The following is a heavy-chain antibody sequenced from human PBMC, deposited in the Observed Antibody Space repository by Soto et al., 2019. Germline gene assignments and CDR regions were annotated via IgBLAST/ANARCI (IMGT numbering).Heavy chain of an antibody. CDR3: AREASVGTSPFSNSGWYGYFDY. CDR2: IFHTGTP. V-gene: IGHV4-59*01. J-gene: IGHJ4*02. Sequence: SETLSLTCTVSGGSISPYYWSWIRHPPGGGLERIGYIFHTGTPRYSPSLESRVTISVDSSKNQVYLKLTSVTAADTAVYFCAREASVGTSPFSNSGWYGYFDYWGPGALVTVSS. CDR1: GGSISPYY. D-gene: IGHD6-19*01.